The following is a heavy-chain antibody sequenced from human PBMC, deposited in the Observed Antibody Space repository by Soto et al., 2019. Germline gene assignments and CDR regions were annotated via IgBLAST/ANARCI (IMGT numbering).Heavy chain of an antibody. CDR1: GFTFSSYS. D-gene: IGHD3-10*01. J-gene: IGHJ4*02. CDR3: ASPIGELYY. V-gene: IGHV3-48*01. Sequence: GGSLRLSCAAAGFTFSSYSMNWVRQAPGKGLEWVSYISSSSSTIYYADSVKGRFTISRDNAKNSLYLQMNSLRAEDTAVYYCASPIGELYYWGQGTLVTVSS. CDR2: ISSSSSTI.